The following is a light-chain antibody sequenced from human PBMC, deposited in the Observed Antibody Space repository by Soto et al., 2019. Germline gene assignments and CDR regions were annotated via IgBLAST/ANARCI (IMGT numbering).Light chain of an antibody. CDR3: PEQNNWPRT. J-gene: IGKJ1*01. CDR2: GAS. Sequence: EIVMTQSPATLSVSPGERATLSCRASQSVSSNLAWYQQKPGQAPRLLIYGASTRATGIPARFSGSGSGTEFTLTISSLQSHAFPAHHCPEQNNWPRTFAPVTKVDIK. V-gene: IGKV3-15*01. CDR1: QSVSSN.